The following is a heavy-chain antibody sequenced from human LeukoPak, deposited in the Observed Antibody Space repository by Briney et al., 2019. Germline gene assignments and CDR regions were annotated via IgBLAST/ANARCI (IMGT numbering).Heavy chain of an antibody. CDR2: IYTSGST. V-gene: IGHV4-4*07. CDR1: GGSISSYY. CDR3: AREPILGLGIDY. Sequence: PETLSLTCTVPGGSISSYYWSWIRQPAGKGLEWIARIYTSGSTNYNPSLKSRVTMSVDTSKNQFSLKLSSVTAADTAVYYCAREPILGLGIDYWGQGTLVTVSS. D-gene: IGHD1-26*01. J-gene: IGHJ4*02.